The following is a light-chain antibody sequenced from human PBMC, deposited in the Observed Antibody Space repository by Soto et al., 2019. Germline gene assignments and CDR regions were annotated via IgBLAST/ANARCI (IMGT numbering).Light chain of an antibody. CDR2: GAS. J-gene: IGKJ5*01. Sequence: EIVMTQSPATLSVSPGEGATLSCRASQSVSSKLAWYQQKPGQAPRLLIYGASTRAAGIPARFSGSGSGTDFTLTITSLEPEDFAVYYCQQRSNWPPITFGQGTRLE. CDR3: QQRSNWPPIT. CDR1: QSVSSK. V-gene: IGKV3D-15*01.